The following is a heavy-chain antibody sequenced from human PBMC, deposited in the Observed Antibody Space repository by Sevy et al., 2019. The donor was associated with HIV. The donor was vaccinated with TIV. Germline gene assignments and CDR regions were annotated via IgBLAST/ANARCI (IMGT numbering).Heavy chain of an antibody. Sequence: GGSPRLSCTASGFPFRAYAMSWVRQAPGKGLEWVSAISGSADRTYYADSVKGRFTISRDNSKNTLYLQMNSLRAEDTAVYYCAKESDYYKTPYVDYWGQGSLVTVSS. J-gene: IGHJ4*02. D-gene: IGHD3-22*01. CDR2: ISGSADRT. CDR1: GFPFRAYA. CDR3: AKESDYYKTPYVDY. V-gene: IGHV3-23*01.